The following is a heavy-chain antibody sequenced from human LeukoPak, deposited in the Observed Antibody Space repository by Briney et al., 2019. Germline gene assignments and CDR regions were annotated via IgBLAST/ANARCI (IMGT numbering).Heavy chain of an antibody. D-gene: IGHD2-2*01. CDR1: GFTFSNYA. CDR3: ATSGCSSTSCSPN. V-gene: IGHV3-21*01. Sequence: GGSLRLSCAASGFTFSNYALNWVRQAPGKGLESVSSISSSSNYIHYADSVEGRFTISRGNAKNSLFLQMNSLGVEDTAVYYCATSGCSSTSCSPNWGQGTLVTVSS. CDR2: ISSSSNYI. J-gene: IGHJ4*02.